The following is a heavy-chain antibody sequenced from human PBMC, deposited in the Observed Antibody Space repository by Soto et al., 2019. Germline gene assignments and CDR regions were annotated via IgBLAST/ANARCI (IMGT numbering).Heavy chain of an antibody. J-gene: IGHJ6*02. CDR1: GGSISSSNW. V-gene: IGHV4-4*02. CDR3: ARPDYYGSGSYYYYGMDV. CDR2: IYHSGST. D-gene: IGHD3-10*01. Sequence: SETLSLTCAVPGGSISSSNWWSWVRQPPGKGLEWIGEIYHSGSTNYNPSLKSRVTISVDKSKNQFSLKLSSVTAADTAVYYCARPDYYGSGSYYYYGMDVWGQGTTVTVSS.